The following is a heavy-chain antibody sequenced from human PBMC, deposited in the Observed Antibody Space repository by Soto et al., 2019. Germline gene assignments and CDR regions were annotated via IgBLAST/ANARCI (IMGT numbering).Heavy chain of an antibody. CDR2: ISYTGST. D-gene: IGHD6-6*01. V-gene: IGHV4-59*01. CDR3: AKGGTYSSLLIRDRFDP. CDR1: GGSISNYY. Sequence: QVQLQESGPGLVKPSETLSLGCTVSGGSISNYYWNWIRQPPGKPLEWIGYISYTGSTNYNPSLKSRVAISIDTSNNQFSLKLSSVTAADTAVYYCAKGGTYSSLLIRDRFDPWGQGALVTVSS. J-gene: IGHJ5*02.